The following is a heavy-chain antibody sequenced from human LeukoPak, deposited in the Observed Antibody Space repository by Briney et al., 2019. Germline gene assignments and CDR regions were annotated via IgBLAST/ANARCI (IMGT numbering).Heavy chain of an antibody. CDR2: ISWNSGSI. V-gene: IGHV3-9*03. J-gene: IGHJ4*02. CDR3: AKDHYSSSSYFDY. D-gene: IGHD6-6*01. CDR1: GFTFDDYA. Sequence: GGSLRLSCAASGFTFDDYAMHWVRQAPGKGLEWFSGISWNSGSIGYADSVKGLFTISRDNAKNSLYLQMNSLRAEDIPLYYCAKDHYSSSSYFDYWGQGTLVTVSS.